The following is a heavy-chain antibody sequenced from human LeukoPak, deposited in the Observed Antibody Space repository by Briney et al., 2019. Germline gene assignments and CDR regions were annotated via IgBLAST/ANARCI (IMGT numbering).Heavy chain of an antibody. J-gene: IGHJ5*02. CDR3: ARGGGTYGFDP. V-gene: IGHV1-69*04. CDR2: IIPILGIA. Sequence: SSVKVSCQPSGGTFSSYPICWVLQAPGQGVEWMGRIIPILGIANYAQKFQGRVTITADKSTSTAYMELSSLRSEDTAVYYCARGGGTYGFDPWGQGTLVTVSS. CDR1: GGTFSSYP. D-gene: IGHD1-1*01.